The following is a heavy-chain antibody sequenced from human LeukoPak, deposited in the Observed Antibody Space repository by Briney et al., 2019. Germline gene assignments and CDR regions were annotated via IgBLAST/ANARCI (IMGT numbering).Heavy chain of an antibody. V-gene: IGHV3-21*01. J-gene: IGHJ6*04. CDR3: RAGPLLMDGMDV. CDR1: GFTFSSYS. CDR2: ISSSSSYI. Sequence: GGSLRLSCAASGFTFSSYSMNWVRQAPGKGLEWVSSISSSSSYIYYADSVKGRFTISRDNAKNSLYLQMNSLRAEDTAVYHCRAGPLLMDGMDVWGKGTTVTVSS. D-gene: IGHD2-8*01.